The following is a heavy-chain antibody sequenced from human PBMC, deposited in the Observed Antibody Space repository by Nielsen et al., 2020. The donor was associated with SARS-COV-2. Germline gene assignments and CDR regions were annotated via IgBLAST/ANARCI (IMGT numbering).Heavy chain of an antibody. CDR2: IYYSGST. V-gene: IGHV4-31*03. J-gene: IGHJ4*02. CDR3: ARQSRITMIVVVTPWFDY. D-gene: IGHD3-22*01. CDR1: GDSINSGPYF. Sequence: SETLSLTCTVSGDSINSGPYFWSWIRQYPGKGLGWIGYIYYSGSTYYNPSLKSRVAFSLDTSNSQFSLKLTSVTAADTAVYYCARQSRITMIVVVTPWFDYWGQGTLVTVSS.